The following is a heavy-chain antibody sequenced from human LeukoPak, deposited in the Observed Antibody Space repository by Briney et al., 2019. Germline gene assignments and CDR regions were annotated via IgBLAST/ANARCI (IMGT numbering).Heavy chain of an antibody. Sequence: GGSLRLSCAASGFTFSIYGMHWVRQAPGKGLEWVAVIWYDGGNKYYADSVKGRFTISRDNSKNTLYLQMNSLRAEDTAVYYCARGRMRTYYYDSSGYLDFDYWGQGTLVTVSS. J-gene: IGHJ4*02. CDR1: GFTFSIYG. CDR3: ARGRMRTYYYDSSGYLDFDY. CDR2: IWYDGGNK. D-gene: IGHD3-22*01. V-gene: IGHV3-33*01.